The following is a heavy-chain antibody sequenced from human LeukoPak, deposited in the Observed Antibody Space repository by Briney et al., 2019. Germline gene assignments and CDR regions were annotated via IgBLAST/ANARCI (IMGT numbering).Heavy chain of an antibody. CDR2: IYYSGST. J-gene: IGHJ4*02. D-gene: IGHD3-16*01. V-gene: IGHV4-30-4*08. CDR1: GGSISSGDYY. Sequence: PSQTLSLTCTVSGGSISSGDYYWSWIRQPPGKGLEWIGYIYYSGSTYYNPSLKSRVTISVDTSKNQFSLKLSSVTAADTAVYYCARRHDYVYTMDYWGQGTLVTVSS. CDR3: ARRHDYVYTMDY.